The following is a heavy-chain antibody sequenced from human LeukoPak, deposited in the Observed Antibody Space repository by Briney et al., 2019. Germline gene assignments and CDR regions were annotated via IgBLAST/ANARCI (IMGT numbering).Heavy chain of an antibody. V-gene: IGHV3-23*01. J-gene: IGHJ4*02. Sequence: GGSLRLSCEASGLTFSLYGMSWVRQAPGKGLEWVSSVSGSGGSTYYADSVKGRFTVSRDNSKSTLYLQMHTVRAEDTAVYYCAKDLSPNYDLLVDVDGQFDYWGQGTQVTVSS. CDR1: GLTFSLYG. CDR3: AKDLSPNYDLLVDVDGQFDY. D-gene: IGHD3-3*01. CDR2: VSGSGGST.